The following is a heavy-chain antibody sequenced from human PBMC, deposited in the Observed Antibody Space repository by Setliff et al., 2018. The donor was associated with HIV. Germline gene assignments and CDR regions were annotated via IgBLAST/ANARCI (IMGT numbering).Heavy chain of an antibody. CDR3: ARDYGSGSRLGYGMDV. Sequence: GGSLRLSCAASGFTFSDYYMSWIRQAPGKGLEWVSYISSSSSYTNYADSVKGRFTISRDNAKNSLYLQMNSLRAEDTAVYYCARDYGSGSRLGYGMDVWGQGTTVTVSS. CDR1: GFTFSDYY. D-gene: IGHD3-10*01. J-gene: IGHJ6*02. CDR2: ISSSSSYT. V-gene: IGHV3-11*05.